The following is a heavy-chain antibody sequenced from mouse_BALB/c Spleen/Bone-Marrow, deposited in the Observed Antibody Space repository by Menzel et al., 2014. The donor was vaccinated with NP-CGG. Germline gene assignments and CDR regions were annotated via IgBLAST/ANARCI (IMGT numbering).Heavy chain of an antibody. CDR1: GYTFTNYW. D-gene: IGHD2-14*01. CDR2: IYPSDSYS. Sequence: VKLVESGAELVRPGASVKVSCKASGYTFTNYWINWVRQRPGQGLEWIGNIYPSDSYSNYNQKFKDKATLTVDKSSSTAYMQLSSPTSEDSAVYYCTRRDRYDYYGVDHWGQGTPVTVSS. CDR3: TRRDRYDYYGVDH. J-gene: IGHJ4*01. V-gene: IGHV1S126*01.